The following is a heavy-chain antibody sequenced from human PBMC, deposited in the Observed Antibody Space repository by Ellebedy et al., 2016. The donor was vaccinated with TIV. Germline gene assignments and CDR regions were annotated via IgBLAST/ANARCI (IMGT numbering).Heavy chain of an antibody. CDR1: GFTFSSYG. J-gene: IGHJ6*02. Sequence: GGSLRLXXAASGFTFSSYGMHWVRQAPGKGLEWVAVIWYDGSNKYYADSVKGRFTISRDNSKNTLYLQMNSLRAEDRAVYYCAREPMVRGVIRRGYAMDVWGQGTTVTVSS. V-gene: IGHV3-33*01. CDR2: IWYDGSNK. CDR3: AREPMVRGVIRRGYAMDV. D-gene: IGHD3-10*01.